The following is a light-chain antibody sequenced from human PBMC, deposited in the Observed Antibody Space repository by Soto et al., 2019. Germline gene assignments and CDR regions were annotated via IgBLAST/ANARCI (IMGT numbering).Light chain of an antibody. CDR3: SSYTTSNTRQIV. J-gene: IGLJ1*01. CDR1: SREICGYNY. CDR2: DVS. V-gene: IGLV2-14*03. Sequence: QSVLTQPASVSGSPGQSITISCTGNSREICGYNYVSWYQHHPGKAPKLMIFDVSNRPSGVSNRFSGSKSGNTASLTISGLQPEDEADYYCSSYTTSNTRQIVFGTGTKVTVL.